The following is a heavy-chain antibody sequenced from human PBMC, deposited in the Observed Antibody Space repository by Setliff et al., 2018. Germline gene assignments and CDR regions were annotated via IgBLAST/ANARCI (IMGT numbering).Heavy chain of an antibody. Sequence: ASVKVSCKSSGFTFTDYGITWVRQVPGQGLEWMGWINNYNFNTQYAQKFQGRVTVTTDSSTSTAYMELRSLTSDDTAVYYCSRLVRYCTTTACQRASGAEVWGQGTVVTVSS. D-gene: IGHD2-8*01. V-gene: IGHV1-18*01. CDR3: SRLVRYCTTTACQRASGAEV. J-gene: IGHJ4*02. CDR2: INNYNFNT. CDR1: GFTFTDYG.